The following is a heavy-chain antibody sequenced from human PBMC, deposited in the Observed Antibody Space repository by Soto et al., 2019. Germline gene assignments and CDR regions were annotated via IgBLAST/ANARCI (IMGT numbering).Heavy chain of an antibody. CDR2: IYPGDSDT. J-gene: IGHJ3*02. CDR1: GYSFTSHW. Sequence: PGESLKISFKGPGYSFTSHWIGRGRHMPGKGLEGMGIIYPGDSDTRYSPSFQGQVTISADKPISTAYLQWSSLKASDTAMYYCARPFSGVLDAFDIWGQGTMVTVSS. D-gene: IGHD3-16*01. CDR3: ARPFSGVLDAFDI. V-gene: IGHV5-51*01.